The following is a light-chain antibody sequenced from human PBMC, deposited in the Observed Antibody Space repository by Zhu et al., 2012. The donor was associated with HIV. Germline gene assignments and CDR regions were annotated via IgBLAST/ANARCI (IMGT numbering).Light chain of an antibody. CDR1: RSVTNH. Sequence: EIMLTQSPVTLSLSPGDRATLSCRASRSVTNHLAWYQQKPGQAPRLVIYNVFDRAAGIPGRFSGGGSGTEFTLTISGLEPDDFAVYYCQLSSNFGGGTRGGDQT. V-gene: IGKV3-11*01. CDR2: NVF. J-gene: IGKJ4*01. CDR3: QLSSN.